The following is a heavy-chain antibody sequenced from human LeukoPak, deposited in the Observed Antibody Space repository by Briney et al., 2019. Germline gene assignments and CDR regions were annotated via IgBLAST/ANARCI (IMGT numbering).Heavy chain of an antibody. J-gene: IGHJ4*02. V-gene: IGHV1-69*01. Sequence: GSSVKVSCKASGGTFSSYAISWVRQAPGQGLEWMGGIIPIFGTANYAQKFQGRVTITADESTSTAYMELSSLRSEDTAMYYCATTLGGGYSYGYWDYWGQGTLVTVSS. CDR1: GGTFSSYA. CDR2: IIPIFGTA. D-gene: IGHD5-18*01. CDR3: ATTLGGGYSYGYWDY.